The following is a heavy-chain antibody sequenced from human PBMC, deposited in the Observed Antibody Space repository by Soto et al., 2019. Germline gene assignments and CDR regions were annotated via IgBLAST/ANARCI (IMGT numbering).Heavy chain of an antibody. CDR1: GFSFSSYE. D-gene: IGHD1-26*01. V-gene: IGHV3-48*03. CDR2: ISSSGSDT. CDR3: ASLSGSYGVDP. Sequence: EAQLVESGGDLVQPGGSLRLSCAGSGFSFSSYEMNWVRQAPGKGLEWVSYISSSGSDTYYADSVKGRFTISRDNAQNSLYLQMTRRRAEDTAIYYCASLSGSYGVDPWGQGTLVTVSS. J-gene: IGHJ5*02.